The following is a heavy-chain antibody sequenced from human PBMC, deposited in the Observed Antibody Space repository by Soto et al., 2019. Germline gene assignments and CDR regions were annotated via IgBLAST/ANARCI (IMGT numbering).Heavy chain of an antibody. J-gene: IGHJ5*02. CDR2: ISAYNGNT. V-gene: IGHV1-18*01. CDR3: ERDRARGIVATIKFDP. CDR1: GYTFTSYG. Sequence: QVQLVQSGAEVKKPGASVKVSCKASGYTFTSYGTSWVRQAPGQGLEWMGWISAYNGNTNYAQKVQGRVTMTTDTSTSTAYMELRRLRSDDTAVYYCERDRARGIVATIKFDPWGQGTLVTVSS. D-gene: IGHD5-12*01.